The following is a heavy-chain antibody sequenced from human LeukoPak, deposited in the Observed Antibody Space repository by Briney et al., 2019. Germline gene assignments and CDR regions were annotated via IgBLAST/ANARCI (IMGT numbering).Heavy chain of an antibody. Sequence: PSETLSLTCAVYGGSFSGYYWSWIRQPPGKGLEWIGEINHRGSTNYNPSLKSRVTISVDTSKNQFSLKLSSVTAADTAVYYCARHAYSSGWYSRWGQGTLVTVSS. CDR1: GGSFSGYY. CDR3: ARHAYSSGWYSR. D-gene: IGHD6-19*01. J-gene: IGHJ4*02. V-gene: IGHV4-34*01. CDR2: INHRGST.